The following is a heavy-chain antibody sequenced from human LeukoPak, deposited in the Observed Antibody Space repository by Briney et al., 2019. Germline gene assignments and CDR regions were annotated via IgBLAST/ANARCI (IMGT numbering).Heavy chain of an antibody. V-gene: IGHV1-18*04. CDR1: GYTFSNFG. D-gene: IGHD1-26*01. CDR2: ISAYSGNT. CDR3: ARVIVAGALM. J-gene: IGHJ4*02. Sequence: ASVKVSCKASGYTFSNFGITWVRQAPGQGLEWMGWISAYSGNTNYAQKLQGRVTMTTDTSTSTAYMELRSLRSDDTAVYYCARVIVAGALMWGQGTLVTVSS.